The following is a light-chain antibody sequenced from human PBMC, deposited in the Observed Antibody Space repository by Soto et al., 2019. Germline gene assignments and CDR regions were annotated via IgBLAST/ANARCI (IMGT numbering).Light chain of an antibody. CDR2: EVS. V-gene: IGLV2-14*01. J-gene: IGLJ2*01. Sequence: QSVLTQPASVSGSPGQSITISCTGTSSDVGAYKYVSWYQQHPGKAPKLMIYEVSYRPSGVSNRFSGSKSGKTASLDISGLQTEDEADYYCSSYTSSSTLGHVIFGGGTKLTVL. CDR3: SSYTSSSTLGHVI. CDR1: SSDVGAYKY.